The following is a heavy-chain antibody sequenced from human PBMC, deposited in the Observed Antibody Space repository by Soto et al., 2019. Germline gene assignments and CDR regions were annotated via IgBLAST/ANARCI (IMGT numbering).Heavy chain of an antibody. CDR2: YYYSGTT. V-gene: IGHV4-30-4*01. CDR3: AQRSGFYTGIDF. Sequence: SETLSLTCTVSGVPVSGDDYYWSWIRQPPGKGLEWIGSYYYSGTTYYNPSLKSRVTISVDTSKSHFSLTMSSVTAADTAVYFCAQRSGFYTGIDFWGQGTLVTVSS. J-gene: IGHJ4*02. CDR1: GVPVSGDDYY. D-gene: IGHD3-3*01.